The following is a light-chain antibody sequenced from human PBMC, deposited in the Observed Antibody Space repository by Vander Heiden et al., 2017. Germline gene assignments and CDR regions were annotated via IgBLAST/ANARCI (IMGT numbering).Light chain of an antibody. Sequence: SYQLTQPPSVSVSPGQTATITCSGDKLGDRFDCWYQQQPVQSPVLVIYQDNKRPSGIPERISGPNSANTATPTISGTQAVDEDYYYWQEGDINTVVFGAGTKRTVL. CDR3: QEGDINTVV. V-gene: IGLV3-1*01. CDR2: QDN. J-gene: IGLJ2*01. CDR1: KLGDRF.